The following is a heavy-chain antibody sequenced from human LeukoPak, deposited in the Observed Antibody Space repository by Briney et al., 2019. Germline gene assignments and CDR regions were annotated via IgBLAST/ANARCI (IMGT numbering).Heavy chain of an antibody. CDR1: GYTFTSYD. J-gene: IGHJ6*03. V-gene: IGHV1-8*03. CDR3: ATSFLWFGEFPRYYFYMDV. CDR2: MNPNSGNT. D-gene: IGHD3-10*01. Sequence: GASVKVSCKASGYTFTSYDINWVRQATGQGLEWMGWMNPNSGNTGYAQKFQGRVTITRNTSISTAYMELSSLRSEDTAVYYCATSFLWFGEFPRYYFYMDVWGKGTTVTISS.